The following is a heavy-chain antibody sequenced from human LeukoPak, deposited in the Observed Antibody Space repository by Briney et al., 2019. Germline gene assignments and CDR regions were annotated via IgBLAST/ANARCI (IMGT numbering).Heavy chain of an antibody. V-gene: IGHV3-7*01. CDR1: GFTFSSYW. D-gene: IGHD3-16*01. Sequence: GGSLRLSCAASGFTFSSYWMSWVRQAPGKGLEWVANIKQDGSEKYYVDSVKGRFTISRDNAKNSLYLQMNSLRAEDTAVYYCARRGIPIRTLYYFDYWGQGTLVTVSS. CDR3: ARRGIPIRTLYYFDY. J-gene: IGHJ4*02. CDR2: IKQDGSEK.